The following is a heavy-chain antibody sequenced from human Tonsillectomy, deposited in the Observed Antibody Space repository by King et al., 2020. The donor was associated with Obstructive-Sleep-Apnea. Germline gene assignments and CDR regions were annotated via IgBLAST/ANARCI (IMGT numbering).Heavy chain of an antibody. CDR3: ARPRAPYSGSGSYYSKTLDY. CDR2: IIPLLGIG. D-gene: IGHD3-10*01. Sequence: VQLVESGAEVKQPGSSVKVSCKASGDTFSSYTISWVRQAPGQGLEWMGGIIPLLGIGNYAQEFQGRVTIIADKSTSTAYMELSSLRSEDTAIYYCARPRAPYSGSGSYYSKTLDYWGHGTLVTVSS. CDR1: GDTFSSYT. V-gene: IGHV1-69*09. J-gene: IGHJ4*01.